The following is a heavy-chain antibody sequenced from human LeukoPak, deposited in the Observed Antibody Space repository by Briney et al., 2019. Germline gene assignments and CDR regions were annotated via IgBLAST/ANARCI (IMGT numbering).Heavy chain of an antibody. CDR3: ARQAYSSNLGWFDP. CDR2: IYNSGST. D-gene: IGHD6-13*01. V-gene: IGHV4-59*04. J-gene: IGHJ5*02. CDR1: GGSISSYY. Sequence: SSETLSPTCTVSGGSISSYYWSWIRQPPGKGLEWIGNIYNSGSTYYNPSLKSRVTISVDTSKNQFSLKLSSVTAADTAVYYCARQAYSSNLGWFDPWGQGTLVTVSS.